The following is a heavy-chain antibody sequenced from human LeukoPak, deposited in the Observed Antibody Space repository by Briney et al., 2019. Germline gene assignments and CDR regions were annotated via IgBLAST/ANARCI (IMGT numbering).Heavy chain of an antibody. CDR3: ASGPHFGGNPDY. V-gene: IGHV4-34*01. CDR2: INHSGST. D-gene: IGHD4-23*01. CDR1: GGSFSGYY. Sequence: SETLSPTCAVYGGSFSGYYWSWIRQPPGKGLEWIGEINHSGSTNYNPSLKSRVTISVDTSKNQFSLKLSSVTAADTAVYYCASGPHFGGNPDYWGQGTLVTVSS. J-gene: IGHJ4*02.